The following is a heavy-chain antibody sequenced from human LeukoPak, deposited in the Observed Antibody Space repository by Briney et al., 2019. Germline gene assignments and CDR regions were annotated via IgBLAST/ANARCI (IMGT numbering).Heavy chain of an antibody. D-gene: IGHD4-17*01. V-gene: IGHV1-8*01. CDR2: MNPNSANT. Sequence: ASVTVSCTASGYTFTSYNINWVRQAPGQGLEWMGWMNPNSANTGYAQKFQGRVTMTRDTSISTAYMELSSLSSEDTAVYYCARGHRDTVTTFEYWGQGTLVTVSS. CDR1: GYTFTSYN. J-gene: IGHJ4*02. CDR3: ARGHRDTVTTFEY.